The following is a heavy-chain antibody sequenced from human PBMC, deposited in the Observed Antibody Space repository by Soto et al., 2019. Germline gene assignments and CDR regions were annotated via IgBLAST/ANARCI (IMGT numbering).Heavy chain of an antibody. J-gene: IGHJ4*02. CDR3: ARGRYDILTGYYRPIDY. D-gene: IGHD3-9*01. CDR1: GYTFTSYA. CDR2: INAGNGNT. Sequence: QVQLVQSGAEVKKPGASVKVSCKASGYTFTSYAMHWVRQAPGQRLEWMGWINAGNGNTKYSQKFQGRVTITRDTSESTDDKELSSLRSEDTAVYYCARGRYDILTGYYRPIDYWGQGTLVTVSS. V-gene: IGHV1-3*01.